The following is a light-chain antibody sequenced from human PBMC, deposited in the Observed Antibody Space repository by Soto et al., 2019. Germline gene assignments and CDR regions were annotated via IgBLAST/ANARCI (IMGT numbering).Light chain of an antibody. CDR3: LLYYGGAVV. CDR2: STS. Sequence: QAVVTQEPSLTVSPGGTVTLTCASSTGAVTSGYYPNWFQQNPGQAPRALISSTSNKHSWTPARFSGSLLGGKAALTLSGVQPEDEAEYYCLLYYGGAVVVGGGTKLTAL. J-gene: IGLJ2*01. CDR1: TGAVTSGYY. V-gene: IGLV7-43*01.